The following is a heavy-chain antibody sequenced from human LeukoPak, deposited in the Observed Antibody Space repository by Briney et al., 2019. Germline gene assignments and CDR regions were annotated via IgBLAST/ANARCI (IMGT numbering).Heavy chain of an antibody. Sequence: SETLSLTCAVYGGSFSGYYWSWIRQPPGRGLEGIGEINHSGSTNYNPSLKSRVTISVDTSKNQFSLKLSSVTAADTAVYYCARGLPGYSSSWYVNYWGQGTLVTVSS. CDR2: INHSGST. D-gene: IGHD6-13*01. CDR1: GGSFSGYY. CDR3: ARGLPGYSSSWYVNY. V-gene: IGHV4-34*01. J-gene: IGHJ4*02.